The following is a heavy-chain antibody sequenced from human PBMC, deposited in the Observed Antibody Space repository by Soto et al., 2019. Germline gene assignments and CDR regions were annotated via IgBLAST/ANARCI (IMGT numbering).Heavy chain of an antibody. D-gene: IGHD2-2*01. CDR2: INPNSGGT. CDR3: AREAAYCSSTSCSAIYYYYGMDV. Sequence: ASVKVSCKASGYTFTGYYMHWVRQAPGQGLEWMGWINPNSGGTNYAQKFQGRVTMTRDTSISTAYMELSRLRSADTAVYYCAREAAYCSSTSCSAIYYYYGMDVWGQGTTVTVSS. J-gene: IGHJ6*02. V-gene: IGHV1-2*02. CDR1: GYTFTGYY.